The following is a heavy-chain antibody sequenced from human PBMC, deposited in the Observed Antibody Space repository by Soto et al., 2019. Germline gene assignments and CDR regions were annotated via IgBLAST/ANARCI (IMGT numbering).Heavy chain of an antibody. V-gene: IGHV4-34*01. J-gene: IGHJ4*02. CDR1: GGSFSGYY. CDR3: ARSPRGYFDY. CDR2: INHSGST. Sequence: SETLSLTCAVYGGSFSGYYWSWIRQPPGKGLEWIGEINHSGSTNYNPSLKSRVTISVDTSKNQFSLKRSSVTAADTAVYYCARSPRGYFDYWGQGTLVTVSS. D-gene: IGHD1-26*01.